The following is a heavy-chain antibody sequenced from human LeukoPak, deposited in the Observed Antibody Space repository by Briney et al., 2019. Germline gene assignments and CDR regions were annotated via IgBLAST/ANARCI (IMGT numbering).Heavy chain of an antibody. Sequence: GGSLRLSCAASGFTFSSYEMNWVRQAPGKGPEWVSYISSSGSTIYYADSVKGRFTISRDNAKNSLYLQMNSLRAEDTAVYYCARERSFYGSGPGWFDPWGQGTLVTVSS. CDR2: ISSSGSTI. CDR1: GFTFSSYE. D-gene: IGHD3-10*01. CDR3: ARERSFYGSGPGWFDP. J-gene: IGHJ5*02. V-gene: IGHV3-48*03.